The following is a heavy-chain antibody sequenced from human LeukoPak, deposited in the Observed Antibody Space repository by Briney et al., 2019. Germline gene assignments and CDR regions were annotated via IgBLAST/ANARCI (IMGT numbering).Heavy chain of an antibody. D-gene: IGHD1-26*01. V-gene: IGHV3-13*01. J-gene: IGHJ4*02. CDR2: IGTAGDI. Sequence: PGGSLRLSCAASGFTFSNYDMHWVRQATGKGLEWVSGIGTAGDIYYPGSVKGRFTISRDNAKNSLYVQMNSLRAEDTAVYHCARLRGLYSDTNRYQTALDCWGQGTLVTVSS. CDR1: GFTFSNYD. CDR3: ARLRGLYSDTNRYQTALDC.